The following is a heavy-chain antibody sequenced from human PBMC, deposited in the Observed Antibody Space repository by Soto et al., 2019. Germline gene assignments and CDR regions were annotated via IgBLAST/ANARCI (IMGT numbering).Heavy chain of an antibody. V-gene: IGHV5-51*01. CDR3: ARRGVVATNGYYYYYYMDV. CDR1: GYSFTSYR. J-gene: IGHJ6*03. D-gene: IGHD5-12*01. CDR2: IYPGDSDT. Sequence: GESLKISCKGSGYSFTSYRIGWVRQMPGKGLEWMGIIYPGDSDTRYSPSFQGQVTISADKSISTAYLQWSSLKASDTAMYYCARRGVVATNGYYYYYYMDVWGKGTTVTVSS.